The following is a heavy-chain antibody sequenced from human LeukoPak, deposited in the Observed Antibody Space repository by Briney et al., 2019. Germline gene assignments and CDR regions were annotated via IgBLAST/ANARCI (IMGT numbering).Heavy chain of an antibody. V-gene: IGHV3-21*01. D-gene: IGHD6-13*01. CDR2: ISGSSSYI. Sequence: GGSLRLSCAVSGFTFSSYSMNWVRQAPGKGLEWVSSISGSSSYIYYADSVKGRFTISRHNAKNSLYLQMNSLRAEDTAVYYCASQQLAKGDNWFDPWGQGTLVTVSS. CDR3: ASQQLAKGDNWFDP. J-gene: IGHJ5*02. CDR1: GFTFSSYS.